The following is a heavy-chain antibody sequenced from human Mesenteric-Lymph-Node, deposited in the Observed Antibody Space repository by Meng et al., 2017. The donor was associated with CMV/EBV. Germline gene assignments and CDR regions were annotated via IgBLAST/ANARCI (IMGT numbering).Heavy chain of an antibody. Sequence: SVKVSCKASGGTFSSYAISWVRQAPGQGLEWMGGIIPIFGTANYAQKFQGRVTMTRDTSISTAYMELSRLRSDDTAVYYCARAPYYYDSSGPNWFDPWGQGTLVTVSS. D-gene: IGHD3-22*01. CDR2: IIPIFGTA. J-gene: IGHJ5*02. CDR3: ARAPYYYDSSGPNWFDP. CDR1: GGTFSSYA. V-gene: IGHV1-69*05.